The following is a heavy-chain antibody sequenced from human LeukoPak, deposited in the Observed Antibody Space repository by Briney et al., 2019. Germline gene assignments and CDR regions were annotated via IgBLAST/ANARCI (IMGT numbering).Heavy chain of an antibody. J-gene: IGHJ3*02. Sequence: SETLSLTCTVSGGSISSYYWSWIRQPAGKGLEWIARIYTSGSTNYNPSLKSRVTMSVDTSKNQFSLKLSSVTAADTAVYYCAREGIAAAGDAFDIWGQGTMVTVSS. CDR1: GGSISSYY. V-gene: IGHV4-4*07. CDR2: IYTSGST. D-gene: IGHD6-13*01. CDR3: AREGIAAAGDAFDI.